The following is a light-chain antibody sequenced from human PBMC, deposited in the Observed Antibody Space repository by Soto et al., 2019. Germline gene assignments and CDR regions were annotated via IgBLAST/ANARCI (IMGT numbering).Light chain of an antibody. CDR1: QSVGRW. J-gene: IGKJ1*01. CDR2: KAS. V-gene: IGKV1-5*03. CDR3: HQYDRSST. Sequence: DIQMTQSPSTLSASLGDTATITCRASQSVGRWLAWYQQRPGKPPSVLIYKASTLKYGVPSRFSGSGSGTEFTLTISSLQPDDFGTYYCHQYDRSSTVGQ.